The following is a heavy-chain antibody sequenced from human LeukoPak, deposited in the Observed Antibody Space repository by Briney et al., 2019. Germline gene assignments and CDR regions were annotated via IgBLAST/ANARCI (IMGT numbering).Heavy chain of an antibody. CDR1: GGSISSYY. V-gene: IGHV4-4*07. D-gene: IGHD6-13*01. Sequence: SETLSLTCTVSGGSISSYYWSWIRQPAGKGLEWIGRIYISGSTNYNPSLKSRVTMSVDTSKNQFSLKLSSVTAADTAVYYCARSCIAAAGLYYFDYWGQGTLVTVSS. J-gene: IGHJ4*02. CDR3: ARSCIAAAGLYYFDY. CDR2: IYISGST.